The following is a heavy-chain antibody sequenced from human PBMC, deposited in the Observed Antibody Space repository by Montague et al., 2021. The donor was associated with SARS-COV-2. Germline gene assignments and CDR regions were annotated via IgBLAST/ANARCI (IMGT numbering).Heavy chain of an antibody. J-gene: IGHJ5*02. V-gene: IGHV2-5*02. Sequence: PALVKPTQTLTPTCTFSGISLSTSGVGVAWIRQPPGKALEWLALIYWDDDERYSPSMRSRLTITKDTSENQVVLRMTNMDPMDTATYYCAPLGFDSRSYYTPHNWFDPWSQGILVTVSS. D-gene: IGHD3-10*01. CDR1: GISLSTSGVG. CDR2: IYWDDDE. CDR3: APLGFDSRSYYTPHNWFDP.